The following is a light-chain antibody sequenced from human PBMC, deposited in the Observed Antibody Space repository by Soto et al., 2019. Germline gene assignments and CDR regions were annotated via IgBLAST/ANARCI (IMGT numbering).Light chain of an antibody. CDR1: SSNIGSNS. J-gene: IGLJ1*01. V-gene: IGLV1-44*01. Sequence: QSVLPQPPSASGTPGERVSIFCSGSSSNIGSNSVQWHQQLPGTAPNLLIYADNQRPSGVPDRFSGSKSGTSASLAITGLQSGDEADYYCAAWDDSLNGFVFGTGTKVTVL. CDR2: ADN. CDR3: AAWDDSLNGFV.